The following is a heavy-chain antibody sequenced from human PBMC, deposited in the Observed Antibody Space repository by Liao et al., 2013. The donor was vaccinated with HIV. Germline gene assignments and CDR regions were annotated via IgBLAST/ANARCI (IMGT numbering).Heavy chain of an antibody. D-gene: IGHD5-18*01. CDR1: GGSISSYY. CDR2: IYTSGST. V-gene: IGHV4-4*07. J-gene: IGHJ6*03. CDR3: ARGLRYSYGYHYYYYYMDV. Sequence: QVQLQESGPGLVKPSETLSLTCTVSGGSISSYYWSWIRQPPGKGLEWIGRIYTSGSTNYNPSLKSRVTMSVDTSKNQFSLKLSSVTAADTAVYYCARGLRYSYGYHYYYYYMDVWGKGTTVTVSS.